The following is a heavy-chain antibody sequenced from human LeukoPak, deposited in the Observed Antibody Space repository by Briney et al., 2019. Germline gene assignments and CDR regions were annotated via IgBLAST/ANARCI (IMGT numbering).Heavy chain of an antibody. CDR2: ISGSGGTI. D-gene: IGHD1-1*01. Sequence: GGSLRLSCAASGFTFNTYTMNWVRQAPGKGLEWVSSISGSGGTIYYTDSLKGRFTISRDNAKNSLYLEMNSLKAEDTAVYYCAKDPQILTTLTNWFDPWGQGTLVTVSS. CDR3: AKDPQILTTLTNWFDP. J-gene: IGHJ5*01. CDR1: GFTFNTYT. V-gene: IGHV3-21*01.